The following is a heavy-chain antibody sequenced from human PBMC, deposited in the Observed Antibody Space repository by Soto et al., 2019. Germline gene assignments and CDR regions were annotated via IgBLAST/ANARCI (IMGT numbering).Heavy chain of an antibody. Sequence: SVKVSCKASGFTFTSSAVQWVRQARGQRLEWIGWIVVGSGNTNYAQKFQERVTITRDMSTSTACMELSSLRSEDTAVYYCAVDYGDGHPLDYWGQGTLVTVSS. CDR3: AVDYGDGHPLDY. J-gene: IGHJ4*02. V-gene: IGHV1-58*01. D-gene: IGHD4-17*01. CDR2: IVVGSGNT. CDR1: GFTFTSSA.